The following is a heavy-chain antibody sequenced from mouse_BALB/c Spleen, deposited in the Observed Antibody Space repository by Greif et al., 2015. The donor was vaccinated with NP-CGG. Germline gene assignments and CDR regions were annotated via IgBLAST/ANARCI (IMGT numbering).Heavy chain of an antibody. J-gene: IGHJ2*01. CDR3: ARYYYGSSYYFDY. CDR2: ISYSGST. V-gene: IGHV3-8*02. Sequence: EVHLVESGPSLVKPSQTLSLTCSVTGDSITSGYRNWIRKFPGNKLEYMGYISYSGSTYYNPSLKSRISITRDTSKNQYYLQLNSVTTEDTATYYCARYYYGSSYYFDYWGQGTTLTVSS. CDR1: GDSITSGY. D-gene: IGHD1-1*01.